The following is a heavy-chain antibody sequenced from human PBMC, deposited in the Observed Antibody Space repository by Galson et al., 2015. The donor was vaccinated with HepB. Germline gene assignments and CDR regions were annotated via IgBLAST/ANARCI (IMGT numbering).Heavy chain of an antibody. V-gene: IGHV3-30-3*01. Sequence: SLRLSCAASGFTFSSYAMHWVRQAPGKGLEWVAVISYGGSNKYYADSVKGRFTISRDNSKNTLYLQMNSLRAEDTAVYYCARDKNPVHHWSGYYTPSTFDYWGQGTLVTVSS. CDR1: GFTFSSYA. D-gene: IGHD3-3*01. CDR3: ARDKNPVHHWSGYYTPSTFDY. J-gene: IGHJ4*02. CDR2: ISYGGSNK.